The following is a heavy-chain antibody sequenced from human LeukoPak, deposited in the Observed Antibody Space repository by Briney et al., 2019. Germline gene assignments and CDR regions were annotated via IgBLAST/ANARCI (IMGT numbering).Heavy chain of an antibody. CDR2: IYYSGST. CDR3: ARVSPPQTWDYGMDV. Sequence: TSETLSLTCTVSGGSISSNYYYWGWIRQPPGKGLEWIGSIYYSGSTYYNPSLKTRVTISVDTSKNQFSLKLSSVTAADTAIYYCARVSPPQTWDYGMDVWGQGTTVTVSS. J-gene: IGHJ6*02. V-gene: IGHV4-39*07. CDR1: GGSISSNYYY.